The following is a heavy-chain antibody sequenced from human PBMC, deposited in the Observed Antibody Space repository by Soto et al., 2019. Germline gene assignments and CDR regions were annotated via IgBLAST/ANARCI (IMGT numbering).Heavy chain of an antibody. D-gene: IGHD3-9*01. CDR3: AREAVHYDILTGPNWFDP. Sequence: PSETLSLTCTVSGGSISSGGYYWSWIRQHPGKGLEWIGYIYYSGSTYYNPSLKSRVTISVDTSKNQFSMKLSSVTAADTAVYYCAREAVHYDILTGPNWFDPWGQGTLVTVSS. V-gene: IGHV4-31*03. CDR2: IYYSGST. CDR1: GGSISSGGYY. J-gene: IGHJ5*02.